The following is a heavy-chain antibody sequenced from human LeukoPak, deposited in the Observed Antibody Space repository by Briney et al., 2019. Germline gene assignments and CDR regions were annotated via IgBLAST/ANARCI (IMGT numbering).Heavy chain of an antibody. Sequence: GRSLRLSCAASGFTFNRYAMHWVHQAPGKGLEWVAFIWYDGSNKYYADSAKGRFTVSRDNSKDTLYLQMNSLRAEDTAVYYCAKDERGYYDSSGFFGAIDYWGQGSLVSVSS. J-gene: IGHJ4*02. CDR1: GFTFNRYA. CDR3: AKDERGYYDSSGFFGAIDY. V-gene: IGHV3-33*06. D-gene: IGHD3-22*01. CDR2: IWYDGSNK.